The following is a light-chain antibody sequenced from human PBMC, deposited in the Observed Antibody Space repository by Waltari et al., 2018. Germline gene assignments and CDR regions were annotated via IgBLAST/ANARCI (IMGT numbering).Light chain of an antibody. Sequence: QSVLTQPPSVSAAPGQKVTISCPGGSSNIANNFVYWYQHLPGTAPKLLIYDDNKRPSGIPDRFSGSKSGTSATLGITGLQTGDEADYYCGTWDTSLSAGVFGGGTKLTVL. J-gene: IGLJ3*02. CDR1: SSNIANNF. CDR2: DDN. CDR3: GTWDTSLSAGV. V-gene: IGLV1-51*01.